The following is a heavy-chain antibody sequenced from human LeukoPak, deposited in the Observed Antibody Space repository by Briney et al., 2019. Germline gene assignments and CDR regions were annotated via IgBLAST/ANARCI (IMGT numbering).Heavy chain of an antibody. J-gene: IGHJ4*02. V-gene: IGHV3-30*18. Sequence: PGGSLRLSCAASGFTFSTFGIHWVRQAPGKGLDWVAVTSYDGRNKYYADSVKGRFTISRDNAKNTLYLQINSLRVEDTAVYYCAKQMVRGVITTEFDYWGQGTLVTVSS. CDR2: TSYDGRNK. CDR3: AKQMVRGVITTEFDY. CDR1: GFTFSTFG. D-gene: IGHD3-10*01.